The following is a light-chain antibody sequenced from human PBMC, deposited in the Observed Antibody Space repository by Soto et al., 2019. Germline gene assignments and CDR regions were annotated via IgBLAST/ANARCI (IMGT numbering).Light chain of an antibody. J-gene: IGLJ1*01. CDR3: GTWDSSLSAGV. CDR2: ENN. Sequence: QSVLTQPPSVSAAPGQKVKISCSGSSSNIGNNYVSWYQQLPGTAPKLLIYENNKRPSGIPDRFSGSKSGTSATRVITGLQTGDEADYYCGTWDSSLSAGVFGTGTKVTVL. V-gene: IGLV1-51*02. CDR1: SSNIGNNY.